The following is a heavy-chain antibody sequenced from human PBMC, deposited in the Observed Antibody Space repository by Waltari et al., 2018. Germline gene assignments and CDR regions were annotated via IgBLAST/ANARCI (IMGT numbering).Heavy chain of an antibody. V-gene: IGHV4-39*07. D-gene: IGHD6-13*01. CDR3: VRDYTIGSWYGGYFDY. CDR2: IYHSGST. J-gene: IGHJ4*02. CDR1: GGSISSSSYY. Sequence: QLQLQESGPGLVKPSETLSLTCTVSGGSISSSSYYWGWIRKPPGKGLEWIGSIYHSGSTYYNPSLKTRVTISVDTSKNQFSLKLSSVTAADTAVYYCVRDYTIGSWYGGYFDYWGQGTLVTVSS.